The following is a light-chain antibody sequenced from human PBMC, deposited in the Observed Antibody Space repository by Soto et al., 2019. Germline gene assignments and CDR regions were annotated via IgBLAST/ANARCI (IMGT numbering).Light chain of an antibody. V-gene: IGKV3-15*01. CDR2: GAS. J-gene: IGKJ1*01. CDR1: QSVSSN. CDR3: QQYNHWPRWT. Sequence: EIVMTQSPATLSVSPGERATLSCRASQSVSSNLAWYQQKPGQAPRLLIYGASTRATGIPARFSGSGSGTEFTLTISSLQSEYFAVDYCQQYNHWPRWTFGQGTKVEIK.